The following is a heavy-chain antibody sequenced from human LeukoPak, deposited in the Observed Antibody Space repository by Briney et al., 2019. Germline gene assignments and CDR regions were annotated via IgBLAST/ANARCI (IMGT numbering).Heavy chain of an antibody. D-gene: IGHD3-10*01. Sequence: ASVKVSCKASGYTFTSYAMPWVRQAPGQRLEWMGWINAGNGNTKYSQKFQGRVTITRDTSASTAYMELSSLRSEDTAVYYCARDSGVLLWFGELPDDYWGQGTLVTVSS. V-gene: IGHV1-3*01. J-gene: IGHJ4*02. CDR2: INAGNGNT. CDR3: ARDSGVLLWFGELPDDY. CDR1: GYTFTSYA.